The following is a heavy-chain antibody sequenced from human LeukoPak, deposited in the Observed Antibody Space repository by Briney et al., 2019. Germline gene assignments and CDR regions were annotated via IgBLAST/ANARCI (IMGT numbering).Heavy chain of an antibody. CDR1: GFTFSSYS. CDR2: ISSSSSYI. D-gene: IGHD1-20*01. V-gene: IGHV3-21*01. Sequence: PGGSLRLSCAPSGFTFSSYSMNWVRQAPGKGLEWVSSISSSSSYIYYADSVKGRFTISRDNAKNSLYLQMNNLRAEDTAVYYCARDDNWNDKPFDLWGQGTLVTVSS. J-gene: IGHJ4*02. CDR3: ARDDNWNDKPFDL.